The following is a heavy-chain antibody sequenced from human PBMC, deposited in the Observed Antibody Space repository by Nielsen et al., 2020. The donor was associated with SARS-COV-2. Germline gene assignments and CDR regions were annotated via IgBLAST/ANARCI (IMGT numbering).Heavy chain of an antibody. CDR3: ARTYSGSYVGAFDI. CDR1: GFTFNSYW. D-gene: IGHD1-26*01. CDR2: ISYDGSNK. V-gene: IGHV3-30-3*01. Sequence: GESLKISCAASGFTFNSYWMNWVRQAPGKGLEWVAVISYDGSNKYYADSVKGRFTISRDNSKNTLYLQMNSLRAEDTAVYYCARTYSGSYVGAFDIWGQGTMVTVSS. J-gene: IGHJ3*02.